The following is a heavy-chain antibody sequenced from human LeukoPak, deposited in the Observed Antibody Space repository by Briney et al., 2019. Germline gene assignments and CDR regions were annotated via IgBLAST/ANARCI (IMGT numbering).Heavy chain of an antibody. CDR2: INPNSGGT. V-gene: IGHV1-2*02. CDR3: ASGLRCSGGSCDDY. CDR1: GYTFTGYY. D-gene: IGHD2-15*01. J-gene: IGHJ4*02. Sequence: ASVKVSCKASGYTFTGYYMHWVRQAPGQGLEWMGWINPNSGGTNYVQKFQGRVTMTRDTSISTAYMELSRLRSDDTAVYYCASGLRCSGGSCDDYWGQGTLVTVSS.